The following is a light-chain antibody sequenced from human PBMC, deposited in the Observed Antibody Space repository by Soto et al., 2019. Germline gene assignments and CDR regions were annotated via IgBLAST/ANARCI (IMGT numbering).Light chain of an antibody. CDR1: SSNIGNNY. CDR3: GTWASSLSAGGV. Sequence: QSVLTQPPSVSAAPGQKVTISCSGSSSNIGNNYVSWYQQLPGTAPKLLIYENNKRPSGIPDRFSGSKSGTSATLGITGLQTGDEADYYCGTWASSLSAGGVFGTGTKVTVL. V-gene: IGLV1-51*02. CDR2: ENN. J-gene: IGLJ1*01.